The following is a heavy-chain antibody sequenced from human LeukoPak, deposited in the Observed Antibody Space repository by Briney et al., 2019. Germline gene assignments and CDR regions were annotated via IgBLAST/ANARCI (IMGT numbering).Heavy chain of an antibody. CDR2: IYHSGSI. J-gene: IGHJ1*01. CDR3: ASGKQYVAKYFQH. CDR1: GGSISSGGYS. Sequence: PSETLSLTCAVSGGSISSGGYSWSWIRQPPGKGLEWIGYIYHSGSIYYNPSLKSRVTISVDRSKNQFSLKLSSVTAADTAVYYCASGKQYVAKYFQHWGQGTLVTVSS. D-gene: IGHD1-26*01. V-gene: IGHV4-30-2*01.